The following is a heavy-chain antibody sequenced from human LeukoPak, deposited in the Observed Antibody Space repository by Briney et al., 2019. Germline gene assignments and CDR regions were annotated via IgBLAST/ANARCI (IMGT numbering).Heavy chain of an antibody. CDR2: IKSKTDGETT. D-gene: IGHD7-27*01. CDR1: GFTVSSNY. CDR3: TTEFWGSYNF. J-gene: IGHJ4*02. Sequence: PGGSLRLSCAASGFTVSSNYMSWVRQAPGKGLEWVGHIKSKTDGETTDYGAPVKGRFSISRDDSKNTLYLQMNSLKTEDTAVYYCTTEFWGSYNFWGQGTLVTVSS. V-gene: IGHV3-15*01.